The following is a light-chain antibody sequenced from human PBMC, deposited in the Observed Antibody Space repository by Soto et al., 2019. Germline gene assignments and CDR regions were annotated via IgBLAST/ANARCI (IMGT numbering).Light chain of an antibody. Sequence: QSALTQPASVSGSPGQSITISCTGTFSDIGSYNLVSWYQQHPGTAPKLMIYEDTKRPSGVPDRFSGSKSGNTASLTVSGLQAEDEADYYCSSYGGSNNYVLFGGGTKLTVL. J-gene: IGLJ2*01. CDR3: SSYGGSNNYVL. V-gene: IGLV2-14*02. CDR2: EDT. CDR1: FSDIGSYNL.